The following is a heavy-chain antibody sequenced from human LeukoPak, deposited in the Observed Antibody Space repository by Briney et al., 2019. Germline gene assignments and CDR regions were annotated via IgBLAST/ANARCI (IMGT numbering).Heavy chain of an antibody. Sequence: GGSLRLSCAASGFTFSSYEMNWVRQAPGKGLEWLSYISRSGNAIYYADSMKGRFTISRDNAKNSLYLQMNSLRVEDTAVYYCATAASLDYGDYFFHHWGQGTLVTVSS. J-gene: IGHJ1*01. CDR2: ISRSGNAI. CDR1: GFTFSSYE. V-gene: IGHV3-48*03. CDR3: ATAASLDYGDYFFHH. D-gene: IGHD4-17*01.